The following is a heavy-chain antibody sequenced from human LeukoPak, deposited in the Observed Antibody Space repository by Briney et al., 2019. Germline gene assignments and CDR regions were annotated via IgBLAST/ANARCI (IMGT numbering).Heavy chain of an antibody. Sequence: PSETLSLTCTVSGGSISSYYWSWIRQPQGKGLEWIGYIYYSGSTNYNPSLKSRVTISVDTSKNQFSLKLSSVTAADTAVYYCATSRELRYFDWLFPYYYYYMDVWGKGTTVTVSS. CDR2: IYYSGST. J-gene: IGHJ6*03. V-gene: IGHV4-59*01. CDR1: GGSISSYY. CDR3: ATSRELRYFDWLFPYYYYYMDV. D-gene: IGHD3-9*01.